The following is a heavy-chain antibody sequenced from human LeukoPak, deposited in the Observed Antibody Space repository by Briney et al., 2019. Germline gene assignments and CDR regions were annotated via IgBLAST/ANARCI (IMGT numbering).Heavy chain of an antibody. J-gene: IGHJ4*02. CDR3: AKDGSGSYYFDY. Sequence: SLRLSCAASGFTFSSYAMSWVRQAPGKGLEWVSAISGRVGSTYYADSVKGRFTISRYNSKNTLYLQMNSLGAEDTAVYYCAKDGSGSYYFDYWGQGTLVTASS. V-gene: IGHV3-23*01. CDR1: GFTFSSYA. D-gene: IGHD1-26*01. CDR2: ISGRVGST.